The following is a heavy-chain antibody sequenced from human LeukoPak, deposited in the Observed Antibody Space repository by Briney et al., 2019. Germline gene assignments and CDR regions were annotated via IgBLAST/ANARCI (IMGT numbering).Heavy chain of an antibody. J-gene: IGHJ4*02. CDR3: ANKKSSGYYYAAFDY. CDR1: GGTFSSYA. V-gene: IGHV3-23*01. Sequence: GASVKVSCKASGGTFSSYAMSWVRQAPGKGLEWVSAISGSGGSTYYADSVKGRFTISRDNSKNTLYLQMDSLRAEDTAVYYCANKKSSGYYYAAFDYWGQGTLVTVSS. D-gene: IGHD3-22*01. CDR2: ISGSGGST.